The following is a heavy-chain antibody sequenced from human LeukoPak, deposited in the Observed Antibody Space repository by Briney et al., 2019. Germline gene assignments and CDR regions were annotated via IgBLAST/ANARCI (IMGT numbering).Heavy chain of an antibody. Sequence: SETLSLTCAVYGGSFSGYYWSWIRQPPGKGLEWIGEINHSGSTNYNPSLKSRVTISVDTSKNQFSLKLSSVTAADTAVYYCASTPRITIFGVVIPEYFQHWGQGTLVTVSS. V-gene: IGHV4-34*01. D-gene: IGHD3-3*01. CDR3: ASTPRITIFGVVIPEYFQH. J-gene: IGHJ1*01. CDR1: GGSFSGYY. CDR2: INHSGST.